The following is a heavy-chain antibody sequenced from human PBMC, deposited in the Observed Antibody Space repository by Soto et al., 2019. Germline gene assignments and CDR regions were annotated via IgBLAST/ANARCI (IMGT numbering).Heavy chain of an antibody. CDR1: GYTFTGYY. Sequence: ASVKVSCKAPGYTFTGYYMHWVRQAPGQGLEWMGWINPNSGSTYYADSVKGRFTISRDNSKNTLYLQMNSLRAEDTAVYYCAREKVSGGLVDAFDIWGQGTMVTVSS. V-gene: IGHV1-2*02. CDR2: INPNSGST. CDR3: AREKVSGGLVDAFDI. D-gene: IGHD2-15*01. J-gene: IGHJ3*02.